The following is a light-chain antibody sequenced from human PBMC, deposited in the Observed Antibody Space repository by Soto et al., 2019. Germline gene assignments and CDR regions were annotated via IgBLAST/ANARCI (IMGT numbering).Light chain of an antibody. V-gene: IGLV2-14*01. CDR2: EAT. Sequence: QSALTQPASVSGSPGQSITISCAGTSDDVGAYKYVSWYQQHPGKAPQLLIYEATNRPSGISGRFSASKSGNTASLTISGLQAEDEADYYCSSYSRNTLFVFGTGTKVIVL. CDR1: SDDVGAYKY. J-gene: IGLJ1*01. CDR3: SSYSRNTLFV.